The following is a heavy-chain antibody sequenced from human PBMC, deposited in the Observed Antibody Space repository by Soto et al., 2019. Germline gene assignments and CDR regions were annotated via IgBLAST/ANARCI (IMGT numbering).Heavy chain of an antibody. CDR2: MNSGGRS. V-gene: IGHV3-23*01. CDR1: GFTFSNYS. Sequence: SLRLSCAATGFTFSNYSMSWVRQAPGKGLEWVSGMNSGGRSYYADSVKGRFTISRDTSKNMLYLQMNSLRADDTAVFYCAKALQYSSSRDYFYYCMDVWGQGTTVTVSS. CDR3: AKALQYSSSRDYFYYCMDV. J-gene: IGHJ6*02. D-gene: IGHD6-6*01.